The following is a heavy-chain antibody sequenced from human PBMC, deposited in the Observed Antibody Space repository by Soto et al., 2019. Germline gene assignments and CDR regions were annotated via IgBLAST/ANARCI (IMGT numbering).Heavy chain of an antibody. V-gene: IGHV3-73*02. Sequence: EVQLVESGGGLVQPGESLRLSCAASGFTFSGSAMHWVRQAPGKGLEWVGRIRSKPNNYATAYAASVKGRFSISRDDSKNTAYLQVHGLKTEDTAVYYCSGRQNDYNYYFYYPMDVWGRGTTVTVSS. J-gene: IGHJ6*02. CDR1: GFTFSGSA. CDR2: IRSKPNNYAT. CDR3: SGRQNDYNYYFYYPMDV. D-gene: IGHD4-4*01.